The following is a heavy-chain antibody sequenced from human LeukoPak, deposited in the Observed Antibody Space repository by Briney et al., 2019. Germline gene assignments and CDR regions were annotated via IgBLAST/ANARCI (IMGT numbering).Heavy chain of an antibody. Sequence: GGSLRLSCAACGFTFSSYGMQWVRQARGKGLEWVAFIRYDGSNKYYADSVKGRFTISRDNSKNTLYLQMNSLRAEDTPVYYCAKGEDIVVVPAAMLKWFDPWGQGTLVTVSS. CDR2: IRYDGSNK. J-gene: IGHJ5*02. CDR3: AKGEDIVVVPAAMLKWFDP. D-gene: IGHD2-2*01. CDR1: GFTFSSYG. V-gene: IGHV3-30*02.